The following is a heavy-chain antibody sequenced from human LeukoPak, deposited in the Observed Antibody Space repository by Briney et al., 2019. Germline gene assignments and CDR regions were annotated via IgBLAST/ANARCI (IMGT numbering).Heavy chain of an antibody. J-gene: IGHJ4*02. D-gene: IGHD2-15*01. V-gene: IGHV3-7*01. Sequence: GGSLRLSCAASGFTFSSYWMSWVRQAPGKGLEWVANIKQDGSEKYYVDSVKGRFTISRDNAKNSLFLQMNSLRVGDTAVYYCAREDIVVVRPYYFDYWGQGTLVTVSS. CDR1: GFTFSSYW. CDR2: IKQDGSEK. CDR3: AREDIVVVRPYYFDY.